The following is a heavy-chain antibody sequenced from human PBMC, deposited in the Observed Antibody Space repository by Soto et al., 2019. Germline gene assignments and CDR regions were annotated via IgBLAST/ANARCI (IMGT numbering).Heavy chain of an antibody. CDR2: IYPGDSDT. D-gene: IGHD2-2*01. Sequence: PGESLKISCKGSGYSFTSYWINWVRQMPGKGLEWMGIIYPGDSDTRYSPSFQGQVTISADKSISTAYLQWSSLKASDTAMYYCARQKGYCSSTSCHDAFDIWGQGTMVTVSS. V-gene: IGHV5-51*01. CDR3: ARQKGYCSSTSCHDAFDI. CDR1: GYSFTSYW. J-gene: IGHJ3*02.